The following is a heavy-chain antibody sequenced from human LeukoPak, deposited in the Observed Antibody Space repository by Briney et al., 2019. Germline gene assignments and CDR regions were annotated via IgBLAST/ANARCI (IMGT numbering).Heavy chain of an antibody. CDR2: IYYSGST. V-gene: IGHV4-59*01. CDR3: ARGGGYSAYVPLDY. Sequence: SETLSLTCTVSGASISNYYWSWIRQPPGKELEWIGYIYYSGSTYHNPSLKSRATISVDTSRNQFSLKLSSVTAADTAVYYCARGGGYSAYVPLDYWGQGTLVTVSS. J-gene: IGHJ4*02. CDR1: GASISNYY. D-gene: IGHD5-12*01.